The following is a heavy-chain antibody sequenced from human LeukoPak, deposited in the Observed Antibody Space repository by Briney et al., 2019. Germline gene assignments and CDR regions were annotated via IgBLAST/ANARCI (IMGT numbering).Heavy chain of an antibody. Sequence: PGGSLRLSCVDSGFTFSRSIIHWVRQAPGKGLEWVAGMSFDGSKYYGDSVKGRFTISRDDSKNTVHLQMDSLRPEDTAVYYCAREGHSSGYCGVLDIWGQGTTVSVSS. D-gene: IGHD3-22*01. CDR1: GFTFSRSI. CDR2: MSFDGSK. J-gene: IGHJ3*02. V-gene: IGHV3-30*03. CDR3: AREGHSSGYCGVLDI.